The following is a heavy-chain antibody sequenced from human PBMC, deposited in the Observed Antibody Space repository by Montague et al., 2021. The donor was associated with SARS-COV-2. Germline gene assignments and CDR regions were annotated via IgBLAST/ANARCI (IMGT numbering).Heavy chain of an antibody. J-gene: IGHJ3*02. CDR1: GGSISSYY. CDR2: IYYSGST. CDR3: ARGRRRSITIFGVVIIDAFDI. D-gene: IGHD3-3*01. V-gene: IGHV4-59*01. Sequence: SETLSLTCTVSGGSISSYYWSWIRQPPGKGLEWIGYIYYSGSTXXXPSXXXRVTISVDTSKNQFSLKLSSVTAADTAVYYCARGRRRSITIFGVVIIDAFDIWGQGTMVTVSS.